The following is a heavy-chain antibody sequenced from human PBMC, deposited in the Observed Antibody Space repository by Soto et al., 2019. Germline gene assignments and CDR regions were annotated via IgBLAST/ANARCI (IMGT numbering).Heavy chain of an antibody. CDR2: SGST. J-gene: IGHJ4*02. D-gene: IGHD3-10*01. V-gene: IGHV4-4*09. CDR3: ARRSVLGYFFDY. Sequence: QVQLQESGPGLVKPSETLSLTCTVSGGSISSYYWSWIRQPPGKGLEWIASGSTNYNPSLKSRVTISVDTSKNQFSLKLSSVTAADTAVYYCARRSVLGYFFDYWGQGTLVTVSS. CDR1: GGSISSYY.